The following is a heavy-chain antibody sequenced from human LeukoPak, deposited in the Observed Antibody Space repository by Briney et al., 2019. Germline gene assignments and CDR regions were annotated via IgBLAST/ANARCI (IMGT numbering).Heavy chain of an antibody. V-gene: IGHV3-13*04. CDR3: ARDLRCSSTSCYYYYGMDV. Sequence: GGSLRLSCAASGFTFSSYDMHWVRQATGKGLEWVSAIGIAGDTYYPGSVKGRFTISRENAKNSLYLQMNSLRAGDTAVYYCARDLRCSSTSCYYYYGMDVWGQGTTVTVSS. J-gene: IGHJ6*02. D-gene: IGHD2-2*01. CDR2: IGIAGDT. CDR1: GFTFSSYD.